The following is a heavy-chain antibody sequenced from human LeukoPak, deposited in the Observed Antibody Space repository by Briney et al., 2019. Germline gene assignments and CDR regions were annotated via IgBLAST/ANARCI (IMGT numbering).Heavy chain of an antibody. D-gene: IGHD6-13*01. V-gene: IGHV3-48*03. CDR1: GFTFNRYP. CDR3: ARRIAAAGRSFDY. J-gene: IGHJ4*02. Sequence: GGSLRLSCSASGFTFNRYPMHWVRQAPGKGLEWVSYISSSGTTIYYADSVKGRFTISRDNAKNSLYLQMNSLRAEDTAVYYCARRIAAAGRSFDYWGQGTLVTVSS. CDR2: ISSSGTTI.